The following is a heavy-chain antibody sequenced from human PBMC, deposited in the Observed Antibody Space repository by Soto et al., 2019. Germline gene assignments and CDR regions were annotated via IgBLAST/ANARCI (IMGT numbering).Heavy chain of an antibody. D-gene: IGHD6-19*01. V-gene: IGHV1-69*13. CDR1: GGTFSSYA. CDR2: IIPIFGTA. J-gene: IGHJ6*02. CDR3: GNCRIKRTVAGPLTYYGMDV. Sequence: ASVKVSCKASGGTFSSYAISWVRQAPGQGLEWMGGIIPIFGTANYAQKFQGRVTITADESTSTAYMELSSLRSEDTAVYYCGNCRIKRTVAGPLTYYGMDVWGQGTTVTVSS.